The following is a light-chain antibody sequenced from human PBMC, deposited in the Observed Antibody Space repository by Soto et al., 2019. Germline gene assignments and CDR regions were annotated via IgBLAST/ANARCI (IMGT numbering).Light chain of an antibody. CDR2: EDN. Sequence: NFMLTQPHSVSESPGKTVTISCTRSSGSIARNYVQWYQQRPGSSPTTVIYEDNQRPSGVPDRFSGSIDSSSNSASLTISGLKTEDEADYYCQSYDSSIVVFGGGTQLTVL. CDR1: SGSIARNY. V-gene: IGLV6-57*01. CDR3: QSYDSSIVV. J-gene: IGLJ2*01.